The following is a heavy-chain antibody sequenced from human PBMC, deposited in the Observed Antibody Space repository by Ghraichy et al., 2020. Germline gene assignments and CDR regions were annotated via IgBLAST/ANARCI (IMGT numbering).Heavy chain of an antibody. CDR2: LSGDGERT. CDR3: TKRSLYPEYFHQ. D-gene: IGHD2-8*01. Sequence: GGSLRLSCAASGFTFTSYGMSWVRQAPGKGLEWVSCLSGDGERTYYADSVKGRFTISRDNSKNTLYLQMKSLRAEDTAIYFCTKRSLYPEYFHQCGQGTLVTVSS. CDR1: GFTFTSYG. V-gene: IGHV3-23*01. J-gene: IGHJ1*01.